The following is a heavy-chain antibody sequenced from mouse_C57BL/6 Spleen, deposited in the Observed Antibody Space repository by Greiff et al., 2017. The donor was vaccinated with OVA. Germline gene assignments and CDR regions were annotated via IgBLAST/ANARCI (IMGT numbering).Heavy chain of an antibody. CDR1: GYTFTSYW. V-gene: IGHV1-55*01. Sequence: QVQLKQPGAELVKPGASVKMSCKASGYTFTSYWITWVKQRPGQGLEWIGDIYPGSGSTNYNEKFKSKATLTVDTSSSTAYMQLSSLTSEDSAVYYCARGATTVVEAMDYWGQGTSVTVSS. D-gene: IGHD1-1*01. CDR3: ARGATTVVEAMDY. CDR2: IYPGSGST. J-gene: IGHJ4*01.